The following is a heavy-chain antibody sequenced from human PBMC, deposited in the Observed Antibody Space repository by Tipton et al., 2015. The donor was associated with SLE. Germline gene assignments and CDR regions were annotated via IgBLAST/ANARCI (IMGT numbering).Heavy chain of an antibody. CDR3: AVAYQHRDALDF. V-gene: IGHV3-21*01. D-gene: IGHD2-2*01. CDR2: ISSSSSYI. CDR1: GGSISSSS. J-gene: IGHJ3*01. Sequence: LSLTCTVSGGSISSSSYYWGWIRQPPGKGLEWVSSISSSSSYIYYADSVKGRFTISRDNAKNTLYLQMNSVRAEDTAVYYCAVAYQHRDALDFWGQGTMVTVSS.